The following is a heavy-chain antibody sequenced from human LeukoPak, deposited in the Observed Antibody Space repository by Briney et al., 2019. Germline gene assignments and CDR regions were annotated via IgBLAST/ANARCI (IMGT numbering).Heavy chain of an antibody. J-gene: IGHJ4*02. D-gene: IGHD3-16*01. CDR3: ARDQRRDYGDYFDN. V-gene: IGHV4-59*01. Sequence: SETLSLTCTVSGDSISSYFWSWIRQSPGKGLEWIGYTHYSGSTSYNPSLTSQVTISLDTSKNQFYLKLSSVTASDTAFYYCARDQRRDYGDYFDNWGQGTQVTVSS. CDR2: THYSGST. CDR1: GDSISSYF.